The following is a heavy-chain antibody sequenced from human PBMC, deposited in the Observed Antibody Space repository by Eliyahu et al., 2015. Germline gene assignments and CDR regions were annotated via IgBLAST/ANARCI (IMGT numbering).Heavy chain of an antibody. D-gene: IGHD3-10*01. V-gene: IGHV3-33*01. CDR3: ARNHRPLSMVRGVYSHYYYGMDV. J-gene: IGHJ6*02. CDR2: IWYDGSNE. CDR1: GFIFXSYX. Sequence: QVQLVESGGGVVQPGRSLXLSCAASGFIFXSYXXXWXPXAPGKGLQGVAIIWYDGSNEYYADSVKGRFTISRDKSKNTLYLQMNSLRVDDTAVYYCARNHRPLSMVRGVYSHYYYGMDVWGQGTTVTVSS.